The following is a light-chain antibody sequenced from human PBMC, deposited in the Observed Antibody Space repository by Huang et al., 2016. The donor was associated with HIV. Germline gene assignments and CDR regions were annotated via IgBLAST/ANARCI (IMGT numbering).Light chain of an antibody. CDR2: GAS. J-gene: IGKJ2*01. CDR3: QHYGTLFT. V-gene: IGKV3-20*01. CDR1: QSVSASN. Sequence: EIILTQSPATLSLSPGERATLSCRACQSVSASNLAWYQQKLGQAPRLLIYGASTSATGIADRVSASGSGTDFTLTISRLEPEDFAVYYCQHYGTLFTFGQGTEVEIK.